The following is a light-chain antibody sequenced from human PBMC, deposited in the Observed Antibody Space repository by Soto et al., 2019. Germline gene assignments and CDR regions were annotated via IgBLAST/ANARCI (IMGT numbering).Light chain of an antibody. V-gene: IGKV3-20*01. CDR2: GAS. CDR1: QSVSSSY. CDR3: QQYGSSPWT. J-gene: IGKJ1*01. Sequence: EMVLTQSPGPLSLSPGERATLSCRASQSVSSSYLAWYQRKPGQAPRLLIYGASSRATGIPDRFSGSGSGTDFTLTISRLEPEDFAVYYCQQYGSSPWTFGQGTKVEVK.